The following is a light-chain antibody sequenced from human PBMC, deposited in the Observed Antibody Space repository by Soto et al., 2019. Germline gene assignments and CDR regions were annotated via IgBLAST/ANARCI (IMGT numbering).Light chain of an antibody. J-gene: IGKJ1*01. CDR2: RGS. CDR3: QDYGTSAPWT. CDR1: QTIRGNE. V-gene: IGKV3-20*01. Sequence: EVVLTQSPGTLSLSPGERATLSCRASQTIRGNELAWYQQKPGQAPRLLIYRGSSRATGIPDRFSGRGSGTDFTLTISRLEPEYFAVYYCQDYGTSAPWTFGQGTKVEIK.